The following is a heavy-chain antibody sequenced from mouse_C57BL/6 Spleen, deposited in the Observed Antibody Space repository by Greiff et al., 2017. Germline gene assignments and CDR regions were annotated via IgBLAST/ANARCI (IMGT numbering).Heavy chain of an antibody. V-gene: IGHV3-6*01. CDR1: GYSITSGYY. Sequence: EVQRVESGPGLVKPSQSLSLTCSVTGYSITSGYYWNWIRQFPGNKLEWMGYISYDGSNNYNPSLKNRISITRDTSKNQFFLKLNSVTTEDTATYYCASYGSRYYFDYWGQGTTLTVSS. J-gene: IGHJ2*01. D-gene: IGHD1-1*01. CDR2: ISYDGSN. CDR3: ASYGSRYYFDY.